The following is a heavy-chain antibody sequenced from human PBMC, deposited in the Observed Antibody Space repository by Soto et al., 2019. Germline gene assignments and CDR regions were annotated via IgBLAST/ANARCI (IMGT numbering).Heavy chain of an antibody. Sequence: QVQLVESGGGVVQPGRSLRLSCAASGFTFSSYAMHWVRQAPDKGLEWVAVISYDGSNKFYADSVKGRFTISRDNSKNTLYLQMNSLRAEDTAVYYCAREQTYCTNGVCSSYDGMDGWGQGTTVTVSS. CDR3: AREQTYCTNGVCSSYDGMDG. CDR2: ISYDGSNK. CDR1: GFTFSSYA. D-gene: IGHD2-8*01. J-gene: IGHJ6*02. V-gene: IGHV3-30*04.